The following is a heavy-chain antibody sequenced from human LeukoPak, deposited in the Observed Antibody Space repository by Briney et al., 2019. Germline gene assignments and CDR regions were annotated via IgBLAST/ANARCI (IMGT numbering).Heavy chain of an antibody. D-gene: IGHD4-17*01. CDR3: ARGQGTVTTH. V-gene: IGHV4-34*01. J-gene: IGHJ4*02. Sequence: SSETLSLTCTVSGGSISSYYWSWIRQPPGKGLEWIGEINHSGSANYSPSLSSRVAISLDMSENQFSLKLTSVTAADTAVYYCARGQGTVTTHWGQGTLVTVSS. CDR2: INHSGSA. CDR1: GGSISSYY.